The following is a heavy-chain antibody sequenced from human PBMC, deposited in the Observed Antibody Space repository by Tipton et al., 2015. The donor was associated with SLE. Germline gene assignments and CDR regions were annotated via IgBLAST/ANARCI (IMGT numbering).Heavy chain of an antibody. CDR3: ARAVTTGLYWYFDL. CDR2: ISTYNGNT. Sequence: QLVQSGAEVKNPGASVKVSCKASAYTFTTYSISWVRQAPGQGLEWMGWISTYNGNTNYAQKLQGRVTMTTDTSTSTAYMELSSLRSDDTAVYYCARAVTTGLYWYFDLWGRGTLVTVSS. V-gene: IGHV1-18*01. J-gene: IGHJ2*01. CDR1: AYTFTTYS. D-gene: IGHD4-17*01.